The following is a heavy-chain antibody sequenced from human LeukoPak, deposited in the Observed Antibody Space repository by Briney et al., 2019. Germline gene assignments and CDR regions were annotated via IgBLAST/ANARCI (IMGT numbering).Heavy chain of an antibody. CDR1: GFTFSSYG. D-gene: IGHD3-3*01. CDR3: AKEGGDTIFGVVIINWFDP. J-gene: IGHJ5*02. Sequence: GGSLRLSCAASGFTFSSYGMHWVRQAPGKGLEWVAVISYDGSNKYYADSVKGRFTISRDNSKNTLYLQMNSLRAEDTAVYYCAKEGGDTIFGVVIINWFDPWGQGTLVTVSS. V-gene: IGHV3-30*18. CDR2: ISYDGSNK.